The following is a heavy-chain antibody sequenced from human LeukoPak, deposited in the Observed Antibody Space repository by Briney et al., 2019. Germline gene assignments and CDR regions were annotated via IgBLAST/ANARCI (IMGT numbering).Heavy chain of an antibody. D-gene: IGHD6-19*01. V-gene: IGHV4-34*01. CDR2: IYHSGST. J-gene: IGHJ4*02. CDR1: GGSFSGYY. Sequence: PSETLSLTCAVYGGSFSGYYWSWIRQPPGKGLEWIGSIYHSGSTYYNPSLKSRVTISVDTSKNQFSLKLSSVTAADTAVYYCARVGYSSGWPTDYYFDYWGQGTLVTVSS. CDR3: ARVGYSSGWPTDYYFDY.